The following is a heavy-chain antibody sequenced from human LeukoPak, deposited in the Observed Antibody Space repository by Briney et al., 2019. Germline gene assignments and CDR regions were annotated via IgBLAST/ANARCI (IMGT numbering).Heavy chain of an antibody. CDR2: ISYHGSNK. CDR3: ARDCMTVCYDFDY. Sequence: GGSLRLSCAASGFTFSAYAMHWVRQTPAKGLEWVAVISYHGSNKYYADSVKGRFTISRDNSKNTLYLQMHSLRAEDTAVYYCARDCMTVCYDFDYWGQGTLVTVSS. D-gene: IGHD2-8*01. J-gene: IGHJ4*02. V-gene: IGHV3-30-3*01. CDR1: GFTFSAYA.